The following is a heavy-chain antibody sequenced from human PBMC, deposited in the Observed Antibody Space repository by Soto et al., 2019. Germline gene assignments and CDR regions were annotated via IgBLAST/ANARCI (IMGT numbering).Heavy chain of an antibody. CDR1: GYTLTSYD. Sequence: ASVKVSCKASGYTLTSYDINWVRQATGQGLEWMGWMNPNSGNTGYAQKFQGRVTMTRNTSISTAYMELSSLRSEDTAVYYCARGDCVGGSCYRYYGMDVWGQGTTVTVPS. V-gene: IGHV1-8*01. CDR3: ARGDCVGGSCYRYYGMDV. D-gene: IGHD2-15*01. CDR2: MNPNSGNT. J-gene: IGHJ6*02.